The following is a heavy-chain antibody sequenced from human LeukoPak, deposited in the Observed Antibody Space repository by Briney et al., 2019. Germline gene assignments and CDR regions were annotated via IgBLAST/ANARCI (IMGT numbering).Heavy chain of an antibody. CDR2: IYYSGST. Sequence: SETLSLTCTVSGGSISSYYWSWIRQPPGKGLAWIGYIYYSGSTNYNPSLKSRVTISVDTSKNQFSLKLSSVTAADTAVYYCARDGYSSSWYVGNYYYYYYMDVWGKGTTVTVSS. CDR3: ARDGYSSSWYVGNYYYYYYMDV. D-gene: IGHD6-13*01. CDR1: GGSISSYY. V-gene: IGHV4-59*01. J-gene: IGHJ6*03.